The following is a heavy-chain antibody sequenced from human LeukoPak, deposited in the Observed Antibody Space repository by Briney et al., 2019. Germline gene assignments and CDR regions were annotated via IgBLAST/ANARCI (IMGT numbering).Heavy chain of an antibody. CDR2: ISISGDTT. V-gene: IGHV3-23*01. Sequence: PGGSLRLSCAASGFTFNTYTMNWVRQAPGKGLEWVSAISISGDTTYYADAVKGRFTISRDNSKNTVYLQMNSLRAEDTAVYYCANEIRPNDYWGQGTLVTVSS. D-gene: IGHD4-17*01. CDR3: ANEIRPNDY. CDR1: GFTFNTYT. J-gene: IGHJ4*02.